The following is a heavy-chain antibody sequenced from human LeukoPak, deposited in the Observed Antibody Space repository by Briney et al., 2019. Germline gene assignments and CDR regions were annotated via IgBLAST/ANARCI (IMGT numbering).Heavy chain of an antibody. CDR3: AKASAMIVVVSKHFDY. V-gene: IGHV3-23*01. CDR1: GFTFSSYS. J-gene: IGHJ4*02. D-gene: IGHD3-22*01. Sequence: GGSLRLSCAASGFTFSSYSMNWVRQAPGRGLEWVSAISGSGGSTYYADSVKGRFTISRDNSKNTLYLQMNSLRAEDTAVYYCAKASAMIVVVSKHFDYWGQGTLVTVSS. CDR2: ISGSGGST.